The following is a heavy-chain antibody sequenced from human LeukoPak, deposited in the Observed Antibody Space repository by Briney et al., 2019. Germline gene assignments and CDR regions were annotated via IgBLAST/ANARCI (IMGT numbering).Heavy chain of an antibody. J-gene: IGHJ4*02. Sequence: ASVKVSCKASGYTFTSYGISWVRQAPGQGLEWMGWISAYNGNTNYAQKFQGRVTITADESTSTAYMELSSLRSDDTAVYYCARPRAFSYGQMYYFDYWGQGALVTVSS. CDR3: ARPRAFSYGQMYYFDY. V-gene: IGHV1-18*01. CDR1: GYTFTSYG. CDR2: ISAYNGNT. D-gene: IGHD5-18*01.